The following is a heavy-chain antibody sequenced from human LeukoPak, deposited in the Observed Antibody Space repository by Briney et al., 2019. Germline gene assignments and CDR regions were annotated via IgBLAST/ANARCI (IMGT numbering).Heavy chain of an antibody. Sequence: GGSLRLSCAASGFSLSTYTMNWVRQAQGKGLEWVSSISSSGSYIRYADAVKGRFTISRDNAKNSLYLQMNSLRGEDTAVYYCARANSDWYRALDSWGQGTLVSVSS. D-gene: IGHD6-19*01. CDR3: ARANSDWYRALDS. J-gene: IGHJ4*02. CDR1: GFSLSTYT. V-gene: IGHV3-21*01. CDR2: ISSSGSYI.